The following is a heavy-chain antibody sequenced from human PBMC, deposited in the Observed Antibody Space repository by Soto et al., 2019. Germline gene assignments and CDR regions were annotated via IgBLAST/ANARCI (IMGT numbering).Heavy chain of an antibody. CDR2: VSRGDSDA. Sequence: GQSLKISCKGSGYAFSKNWIAWVRHPPGKGLAGMGMVSRGDSDARSSPSFEGQVTFSPSKSISTAYLQRRSLKASDTPIYYCARQGGEYNTLSDNWDQGTLVTVSS. D-gene: IGHD3-10*01. J-gene: IGHJ4*02. CDR3: ARQGGEYNTLSDN. V-gene: IGHV5-51*01. CDR1: GYAFSKNW.